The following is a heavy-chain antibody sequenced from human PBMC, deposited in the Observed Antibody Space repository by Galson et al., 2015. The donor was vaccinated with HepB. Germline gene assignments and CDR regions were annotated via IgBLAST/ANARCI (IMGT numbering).Heavy chain of an antibody. V-gene: IGHV1-69*13. Sequence: SVKVSCKASGYTFTSYGISWVRQAPGQGLEWMGGIIPIFGTANYAQKFQGRVTITADESTSTAYMELSSLRSEDTAVYYCARDYDFWSGSESTPYGMDVWGQGTTVTVSS. J-gene: IGHJ6*02. CDR3: ARDYDFWSGSESTPYGMDV. D-gene: IGHD3-3*01. CDR2: IIPIFGTA. CDR1: GYTFTSYG.